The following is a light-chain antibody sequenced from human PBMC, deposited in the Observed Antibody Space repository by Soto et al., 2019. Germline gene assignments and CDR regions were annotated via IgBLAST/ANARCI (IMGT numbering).Light chain of an antibody. V-gene: IGKV1-39*01. CDR2: GAS. Sequence: DVRITQSPSSLSESVVDTITITFRASRTINTYLNWFQQKPGEPPRLLIYGASTLHDGVPSRFSGSGSGADFTLTISGLQPEDFASYHCKQTYSDIYFGGGTKVDIK. J-gene: IGKJ4*01. CDR3: KQTYSDIY. CDR1: RTINTY.